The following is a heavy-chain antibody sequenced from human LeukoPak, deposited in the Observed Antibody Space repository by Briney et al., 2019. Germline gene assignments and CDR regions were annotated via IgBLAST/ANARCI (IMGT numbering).Heavy chain of an antibody. J-gene: IGHJ6*02. CDR3: ARDPRGYSYGPRGMDV. D-gene: IGHD5-18*01. CDR1: GGTFSSYA. CDR2: IIPILGIA. V-gene: IGHV1-69*04. Sequence: ASVKVSCKASGGTFSSYAISWVRQAPGQGLEWMGRIIPILGIANYAQKFQGRVTMTRDTSTSTVYMELSSLRPEDTAVYYCARDPRGYSYGPRGMDVWGQGTTVTVSS.